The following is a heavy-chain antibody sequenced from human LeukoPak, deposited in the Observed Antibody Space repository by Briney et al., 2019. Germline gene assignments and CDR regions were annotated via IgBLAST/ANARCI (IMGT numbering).Heavy chain of an antibody. Sequence: GRSLRLSCAASGFTFSSYAMHWVRQAPGKGLEWVAVISYGGSNKYYADSVKGRFTISRDNSKNTLYLQMNSLRAEDTAVYYCARDYYDSSGFDYWGQGTLVTVSS. D-gene: IGHD3-22*01. CDR1: GFTFSSYA. CDR2: ISYGGSNK. J-gene: IGHJ4*02. CDR3: ARDYYDSSGFDY. V-gene: IGHV3-30-3*01.